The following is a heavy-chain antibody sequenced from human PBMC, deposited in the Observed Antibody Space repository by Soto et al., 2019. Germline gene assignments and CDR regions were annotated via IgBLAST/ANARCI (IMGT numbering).Heavy chain of an antibody. Sequence: QITLKESGPTLVKPTQTLTLTCTFSGFSLSTSGVGVGWIRQPPGKALEWLALIYWDDDKRYSPSLKSRLTITKDTSKNQVVLTTTNMDPVYPGSDYCAHGIESWLAFHYWGQGTLVTVSS. V-gene: IGHV2-5*02. CDR1: GFSLSTSGVG. CDR3: AHGIESWLAFHY. J-gene: IGHJ4*02. CDR2: IYWDDDK. D-gene: IGHD5-12*01.